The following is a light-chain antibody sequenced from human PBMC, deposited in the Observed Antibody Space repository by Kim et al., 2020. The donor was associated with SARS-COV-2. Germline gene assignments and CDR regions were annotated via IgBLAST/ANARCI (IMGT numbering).Light chain of an antibody. V-gene: IGKV3-20*01. CDR2: GAS. J-gene: IGKJ4*01. CDR3: QQYSSSLSLT. CDR1: QSVSSSY. Sequence: EIVLTQSPGTLSLSPGERATLSCRASQSVSSSYLAWYQHKPGQAPRVLIYGASSRATGIPDRFSGSGSGTDFTLTISRLEPEDFAVYYCQQYSSSLSLTFGGGTKVDIK.